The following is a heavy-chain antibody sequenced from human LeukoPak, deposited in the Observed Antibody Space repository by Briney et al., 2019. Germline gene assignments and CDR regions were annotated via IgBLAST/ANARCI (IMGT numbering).Heavy chain of an antibody. CDR2: ITSSSSYI. V-gene: IGHV3-21*01. CDR3: ARHVVAVGFDY. Sequence: TGGSLRLSCAASGFTFSSYTMNWVRQAPGKGLEWVSSITSSSSYIYYADSVKGRFTISRDNAKNSLYLQMNSLRAEDTAVYYCARHVVAVGFDYWGQGTLVTVSS. J-gene: IGHJ4*02. D-gene: IGHD3-22*01. CDR1: GFTFSSYT.